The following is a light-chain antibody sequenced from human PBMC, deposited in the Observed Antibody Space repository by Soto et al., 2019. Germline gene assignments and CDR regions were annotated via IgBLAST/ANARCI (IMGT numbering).Light chain of an antibody. J-gene: IGLJ3*02. Sequence: QSVLTQPPSVSAATGQRVIISCSGSDSNVGNNYVSWYQQFPGAPPKLLIYDTSKRPSWISDRFSASKSGTSATLIISSLQTGDEAHYSCGTWDTALSAGKFGGGTKLPS. V-gene: IGLV1-51*01. CDR3: GTWDTALSAGK. CDR2: DTS. CDR1: DSNVGNNY.